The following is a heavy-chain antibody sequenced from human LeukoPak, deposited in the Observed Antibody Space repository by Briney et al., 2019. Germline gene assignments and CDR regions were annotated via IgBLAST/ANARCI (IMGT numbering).Heavy chain of an antibody. CDR1: GGSISSYY. D-gene: IGHD3-22*01. V-gene: IGHV4-59*01. Sequence: SETLSLTCTVSGGSISSYYWSWIRQPPGKGLEWIGYIYYSGSTNYNPSLKSRVTISVDTSKNQFSLKLSSVTAADTAVYYCASLLYYYDSSGYSSWFDPGGQGTLVTVSS. CDR2: IYYSGST. CDR3: ASLLYYYDSSGYSSWFDP. J-gene: IGHJ5*02.